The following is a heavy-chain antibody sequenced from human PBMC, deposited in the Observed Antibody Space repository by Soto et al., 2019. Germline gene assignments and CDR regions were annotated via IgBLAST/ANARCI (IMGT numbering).Heavy chain of an antibody. J-gene: IGHJ4*02. Sequence: SETLSLTCTVSGGSISSYYWSWIRQPPGKGLEWIGYIYYSGSTNYNPSLKSRVTISVDKSKNQFSLKLSSVTAADTAVYYCARCIATAGPIDYWGQGTLATVSS. CDR2: IYYSGST. V-gene: IGHV4-59*12. CDR1: GGSISSYY. D-gene: IGHD6-13*01. CDR3: ARCIATAGPIDY.